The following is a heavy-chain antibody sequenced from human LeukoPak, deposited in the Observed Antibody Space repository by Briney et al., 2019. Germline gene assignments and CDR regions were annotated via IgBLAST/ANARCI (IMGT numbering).Heavy chain of an antibody. V-gene: IGHV3-21*04. CDR1: GFTFSSYS. J-gene: IGHJ4*02. CDR2: ISSRSTYI. CDR3: AKSGYNRFDY. D-gene: IGHD5-24*01. Sequence: GGSLRLSCVASGFTFSSYSMNWVRQAPGKGLEWVSSISSRSTYIYHADSVKGRFTISRDNAKNSLFLQMNSLRAEDTAVYYCAKSGYNRFDYWGQGILVTVSS.